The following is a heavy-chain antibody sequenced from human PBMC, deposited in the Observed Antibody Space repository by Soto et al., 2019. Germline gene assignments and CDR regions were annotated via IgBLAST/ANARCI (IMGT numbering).Heavy chain of an antibody. V-gene: IGHV4-39*01. Sequence: SETLSLTCTVSGGSISSSSYYWGWIRQPPGKGLEWIGSIYYSGSTYYNPSLKSRVTISVDTSKNQFSLKLSSVTAADTAVYYCARRPSYGDYSPTNFDYWGQGTLVTVSS. CDR3: ARRPSYGDYSPTNFDY. CDR1: GGSISSSSYY. D-gene: IGHD4-17*01. J-gene: IGHJ4*02. CDR2: IYYSGST.